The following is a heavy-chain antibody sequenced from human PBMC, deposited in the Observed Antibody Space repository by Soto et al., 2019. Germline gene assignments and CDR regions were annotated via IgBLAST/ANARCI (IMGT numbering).Heavy chain of an antibody. V-gene: IGHV3-7*01. J-gene: IGHJ6*04. CDR2: IKQDGSEE. CDR3: AREIAARL. D-gene: IGHD6-6*01. Sequence: EVQLVESGGGLVQPGGSLRLSCAASGFTFSSYWMSWFRQAPGKGLEWVANIKQDGSEENYVDSVKGRFTISRDNAKNALYLQMNSRRVEDTAVYYCAREIAARLWGKGTKVTVSS. CDR1: GFTFSSYW.